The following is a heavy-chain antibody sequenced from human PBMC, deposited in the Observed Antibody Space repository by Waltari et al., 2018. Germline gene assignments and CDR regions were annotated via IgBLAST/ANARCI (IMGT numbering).Heavy chain of an antibody. CDR2: MNHKGSV. CDR1: GESFSDHF. V-gene: IGHV4-34*01. Sequence: QVQLNQWGAGVLKPSETLSLTCAVYGESFSDHFWTWIRQPPGKGLEWVGQMNHKGSVTYNPSLKNRVTISVDTSMNQFSLMMTSLTAAETAVYYGAREPSFHYGVFSVPLTLDYWSQGTMVFVSS. J-gene: IGHJ3*01. D-gene: IGHD4-17*01. CDR3: AREPSFHYGVFSVPLTLDY.